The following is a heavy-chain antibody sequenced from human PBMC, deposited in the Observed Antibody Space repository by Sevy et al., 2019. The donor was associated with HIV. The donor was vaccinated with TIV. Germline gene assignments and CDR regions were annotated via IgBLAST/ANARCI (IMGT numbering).Heavy chain of an antibody. D-gene: IGHD4-4*01. CDR2: ISSSSSTI. CDR3: ARLSTVTTLGYYYGMDV. Sequence: GGSLRLSCAASGFTFSSYSMNWVRQAPGKGLEWVSYISSSSSTIYYADSVKGRFTISRDNAKNSLYLQMNSLRAEETAVYYCARLSTVTTLGYYYGMDVWGQGTTVTVSS. CDR1: GFTFSSYS. V-gene: IGHV3-48*01. J-gene: IGHJ6*02.